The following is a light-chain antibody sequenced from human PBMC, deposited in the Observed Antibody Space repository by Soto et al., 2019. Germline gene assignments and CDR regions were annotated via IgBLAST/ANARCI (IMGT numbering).Light chain of an antibody. J-gene: IGLJ1*01. V-gene: IGLV2-23*01. CDR2: EGS. Sequence: QSALTQPASVSGSPGQTINISCTGSSSAAGSYKLVSWYQQHPGKAPELIIYEGSKRPSGVSNRFSGSKSGNTASLTISGLQAEDEADYYCCSYAGSSTYVFGTGTKVTVL. CDR1: SSAAGSYKL. CDR3: CSYAGSSTYV.